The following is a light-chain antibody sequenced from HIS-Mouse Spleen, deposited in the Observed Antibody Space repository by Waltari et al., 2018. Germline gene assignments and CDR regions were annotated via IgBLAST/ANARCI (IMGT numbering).Light chain of an antibody. Sequence: QSALTQPASVSGSPGQSITIPCPVTSSDVGSYNLVSWYQQHPGKAPKLRIYEGSKRPSGVSNRFSGSKSGNTASLTISGLQAEDEADYYCCSYAGSSTVVFGGGTKLTVL. CDR2: EGS. J-gene: IGLJ2*01. CDR1: SSDVGSYNL. CDR3: CSYAGSSTVV. V-gene: IGLV2-23*01.